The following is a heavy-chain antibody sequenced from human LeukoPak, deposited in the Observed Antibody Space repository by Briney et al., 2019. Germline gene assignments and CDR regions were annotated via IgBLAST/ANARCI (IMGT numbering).Heavy chain of an antibody. J-gene: IGHJ5*01. CDR1: GFTFSSYG. CDR3: ASAVDYYGSGSGNWFDS. D-gene: IGHD3-10*01. Sequence: PGGTLRLSCAASGFTFSSYGMNWVRQAPGKGLEWVSSISTSSNYIYYADSVKGRFTISRDNAKNSLYLQMNSLRAEDTAVYYCASAVDYYGSGSGNWFDSWGQGTLVTVSS. V-gene: IGHV3-21*01. CDR2: ISTSSNYI.